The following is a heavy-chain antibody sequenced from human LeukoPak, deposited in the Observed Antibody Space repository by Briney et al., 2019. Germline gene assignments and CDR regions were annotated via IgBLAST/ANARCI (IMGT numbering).Heavy chain of an antibody. CDR2: ISAYNGNT. J-gene: IGHJ4*02. CDR3: ARTQDTMVRGNLHFDY. CDR1: GYTFTSYG. V-gene: IGHV1-18*01. Sequence: ASVKVSCKASGYTFTSYGISWVRQAPGQGLEWMGWISAYNGNTNYAQKLQGRVIMTTDTSTSTAYMELRSLRSDDTAVYYCARTQDTMVRGNLHFDYWGQGTLVTVSS. D-gene: IGHD3-10*01.